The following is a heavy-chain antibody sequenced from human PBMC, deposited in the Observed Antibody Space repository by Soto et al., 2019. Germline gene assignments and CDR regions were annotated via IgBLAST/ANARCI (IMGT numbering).Heavy chain of an antibody. J-gene: IGHJ5*02. CDR1: GGSISSYY. V-gene: IGHV4-59*01. CDR2: IYYSGST. CDR3: ARDNRKNWFDP. Sequence: SETLSLTCTVSGGSISSYYWSWIRQPPGKGLEWIGYIYYSGSTNYNPSLKSRVTISVDTSKNQFSLKLSSVTAADTAVYYCARDNRKNWFDPRGQGTLVTVSS.